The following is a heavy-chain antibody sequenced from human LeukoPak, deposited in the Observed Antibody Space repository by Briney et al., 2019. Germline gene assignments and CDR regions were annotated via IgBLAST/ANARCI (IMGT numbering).Heavy chain of an antibody. J-gene: IGHJ4*02. CDR2: ISHDGTNT. CDR1: GFTFSTHG. V-gene: IGHV3-30*18. Sequence: PGGSLRLSCAASGFTFSTHGMHWVRQAPGKGLEWVAVISHDGTNTYYADSVKGRFTISRDNSKNTLYLQMNSLRAEDTAVYYCAKDRYGDPEIDYWGQGTLVTVSS. CDR3: AKDRYGDPEIDY. D-gene: IGHD4-17*01.